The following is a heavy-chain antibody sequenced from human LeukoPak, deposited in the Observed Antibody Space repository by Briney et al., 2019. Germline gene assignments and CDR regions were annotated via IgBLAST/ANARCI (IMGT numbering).Heavy chain of an antibody. CDR1: GFTFSSYG. D-gene: IGHD1-26*01. CDR2: ISYDGSNK. Sequence: GRSLRLSCAASGFTFSSYGMHWVRQAPGKGLGWVAVISYDGSNKYYADSVKGRFTISRDNSKNTLYLQMNSLRAEDTAVYYCAKDQWELLLWYYYGMDVWGQGTTVTVSS. CDR3: AKDQWELLLWYYYGMDV. V-gene: IGHV3-30*18. J-gene: IGHJ6*02.